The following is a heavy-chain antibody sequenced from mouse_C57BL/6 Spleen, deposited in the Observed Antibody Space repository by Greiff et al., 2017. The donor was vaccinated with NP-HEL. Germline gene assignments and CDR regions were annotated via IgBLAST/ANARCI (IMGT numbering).Heavy chain of an antibody. Sequence: EVKLVESGGDLVKPGGSLKLSCAASGFTFSSYGMSWVRQTPDKRLEWVATISSGGSYTYYTDSVKGRFTISRDNAKNTLYLQMSRLKSEDTAMYYCARGDYYGSSYPYAMDYWGQGTSVTVSS. CDR2: ISSGGSYT. CDR3: ARGDYYGSSYPYAMDY. D-gene: IGHD1-1*01. CDR1: GFTFSSYG. V-gene: IGHV5-6*01. J-gene: IGHJ4*01.